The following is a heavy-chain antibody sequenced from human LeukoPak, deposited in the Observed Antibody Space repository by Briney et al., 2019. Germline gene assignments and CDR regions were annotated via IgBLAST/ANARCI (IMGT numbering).Heavy chain of an antibody. Sequence: GGSLRLSCAASGFTFSSDAMDWVRQAPGKGLEWVAVISYDGSNKSYADSVKGRFTISRDNPKNTLYLQMNSLRAEDTAVYYCARVGGSSAYWGQGTLVTVSS. CDR3: ARVGGSSAY. V-gene: IGHV3-30*01. J-gene: IGHJ4*02. CDR2: ISYDGSNK. CDR1: GFTFSSDA. D-gene: IGHD1-26*01.